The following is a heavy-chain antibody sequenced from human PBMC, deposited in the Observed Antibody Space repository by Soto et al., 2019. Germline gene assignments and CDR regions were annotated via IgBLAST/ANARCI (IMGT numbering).Heavy chain of an antibody. CDR1: GGSMSNRYYY. CDR3: ARSEATVLDY. J-gene: IGHJ4*02. Sequence: SETLSLTCTVSGGSMSNRYYYWSWVRQPPGKGLEWIGEAHHSGRTNYNPSLKSRVTISVDKSKNQFSLKLNSVTAADTAVYYCARSEATVLDYWGQGTLVTVSS. CDR2: AHHSGRT. V-gene: IGHV4-39*07. D-gene: IGHD4-17*01.